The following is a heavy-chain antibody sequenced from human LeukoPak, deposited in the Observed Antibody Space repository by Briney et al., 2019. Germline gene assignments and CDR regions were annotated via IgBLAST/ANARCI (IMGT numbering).Heavy chain of an antibody. CDR3: ARDLEDAFDI. J-gene: IGHJ3*02. CDR2: ISSSSSYI. Sequence: GGSLRLSCAASGFTFSSYSMNWVRLAPGKGLEWVSSISSSSSYIYYADSVKGRFTISRDNAKNSLYLQMNSLRAEDTAVYYCARDLEDAFDIWGQGTMVTVSS. V-gene: IGHV3-21*01. CDR1: GFTFSSYS.